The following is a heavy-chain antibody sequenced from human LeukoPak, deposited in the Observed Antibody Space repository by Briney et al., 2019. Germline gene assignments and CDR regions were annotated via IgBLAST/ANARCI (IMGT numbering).Heavy chain of an antibody. D-gene: IGHD2-2*01. J-gene: IGHJ4*02. V-gene: IGHV3-23*01. Sequence: GGSLRLSCAASGFTFSTYWMHWVRQAPGKGLVWVSAISGSGGSTYYADSVKGRFTISRDNSKNTLYLQMNSLRAEDTAVYYCAKDAVWGSSTSCYGDYWGQGTLVTVSS. CDR1: GFTFSTYW. CDR2: ISGSGGST. CDR3: AKDAVWGSSTSCYGDY.